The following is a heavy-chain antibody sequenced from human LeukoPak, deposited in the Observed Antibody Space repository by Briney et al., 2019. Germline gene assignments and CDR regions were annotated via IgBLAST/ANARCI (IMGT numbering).Heavy chain of an antibody. D-gene: IGHD1-26*01. Sequence: ASVKVSCKASGYTFSSYGISWVRQAPGQGLEWMGRISAYNGNTNYAQKFQGRVTMTTDTSTTTAYMELRSLRSDDTAVYYCARGVSIVGATWYYYYMDVWGKGTTVTVSS. CDR2: ISAYNGNT. V-gene: IGHV1-18*01. J-gene: IGHJ6*03. CDR3: ARGVSIVGATWYYYYMDV. CDR1: GYTFSSYG.